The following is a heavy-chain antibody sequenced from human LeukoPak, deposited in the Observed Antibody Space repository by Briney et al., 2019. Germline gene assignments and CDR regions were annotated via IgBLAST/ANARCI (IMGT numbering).Heavy chain of an antibody. CDR1: GFTFSSAW. D-gene: IGHD2-2*01. V-gene: IGHV3-15*01. Sequence: TPGGSLRLSCAASGFTFSSAWMTWVRQAPGKGLEWVGHIKNKTNGGTTDYAAPVKGRFIISRDDSKNTLYLQMNSLRTEDTAVYYCARGFCSSTNCYQGPFDFWGQGTLVTVSS. CDR2: IKNKTNGGTT. J-gene: IGHJ4*02. CDR3: ARGFCSSTNCYQGPFDF.